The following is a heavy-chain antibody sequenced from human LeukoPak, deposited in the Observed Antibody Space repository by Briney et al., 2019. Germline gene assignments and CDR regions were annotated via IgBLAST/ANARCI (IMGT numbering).Heavy chain of an antibody. CDR3: ARAIWGATRLIDY. D-gene: IGHD1-26*01. Sequence: PSETLSLTCTVSGGSISSYFWSWIRQPPGKGLEWIGYIYYSGSTNYNPSLKSRVTISVDTSKNQFSLKLSSVTAADTAVYYCARAIWGATRLIDYWGQGTLVTVSS. CDR2: IYYSGST. J-gene: IGHJ4*02. CDR1: GGSISSYF. V-gene: IGHV4-59*01.